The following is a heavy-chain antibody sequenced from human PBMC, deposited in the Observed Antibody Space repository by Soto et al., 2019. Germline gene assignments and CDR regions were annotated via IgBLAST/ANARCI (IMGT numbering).Heavy chain of an antibody. J-gene: IGHJ4*02. CDR2: IWNDGTTE. D-gene: IGHD2-21*02. CDR1: GLTLSDYG. CDR3: AKGQCDPDCYVFDS. V-gene: IGHV3-33*03. Sequence: GGSLRLSCSVSGLTLSDYGVHWVRRAPGKGLEWVALIWNDGTTEYYIDSAKGRFTISRDNSKNMFFLQMNNLRVEDTAVYYCAKGQCDPDCYVFDSWGQGTLVTVSS.